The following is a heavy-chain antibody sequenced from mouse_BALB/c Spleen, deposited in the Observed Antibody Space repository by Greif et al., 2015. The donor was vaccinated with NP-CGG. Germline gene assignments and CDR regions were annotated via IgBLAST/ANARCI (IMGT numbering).Heavy chain of an antibody. CDR2: INPSTGYT. Sequence: VKLVESGAELAKPGASVKMSCKASGYTFTSYWMHWVKQRPGQGLEWIGYINPSTGYTEYNQKFKDKATLTADKSSSTAYMQLSSLTSEDSAVYYCARYDYDAMDYWGQGTSVTVSS. CDR1: GYTFTSYW. J-gene: IGHJ4*01. CDR3: ARYDYDAMDY. V-gene: IGHV1-7*01.